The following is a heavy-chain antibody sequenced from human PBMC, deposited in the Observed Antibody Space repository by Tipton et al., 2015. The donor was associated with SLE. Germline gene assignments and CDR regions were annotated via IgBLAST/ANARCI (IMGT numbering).Heavy chain of an antibody. CDR1: GGSISGRGYY. V-gene: IGHV4-39*01. D-gene: IGHD3-22*01. Sequence: TLSLTCTIFGGSISGRGYYWDWIRQSPGKAMEWIGSIYYSGGATYYNPTLTSRVTISLDTPNNQFSLKLSSATVADTAVYFCARHVGPYHDVYSGDYSNVNNWFDPWGQGTLVTVSS. J-gene: IGHJ5*02. CDR3: ARHVGPYHDVYSGDYSNVNNWFDP. CDR2: IYYSGGAT.